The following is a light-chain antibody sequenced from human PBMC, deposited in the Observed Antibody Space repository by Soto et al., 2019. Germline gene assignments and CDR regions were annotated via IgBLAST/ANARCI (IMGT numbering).Light chain of an antibody. CDR3: QQYNNYPRT. V-gene: IGKV1-5*01. CDR1: ESIRTW. J-gene: IGKJ1*01. Sequence: DIQMTQSPSTLSASIGYRVTITCRASESIRTWLAWYQHKPGKAPKLLIYDASSLESGVPSRFSGSGSGTEFTLTISNLQPDDFATYFCQQYNNYPRTFGQGTKVDIK. CDR2: DAS.